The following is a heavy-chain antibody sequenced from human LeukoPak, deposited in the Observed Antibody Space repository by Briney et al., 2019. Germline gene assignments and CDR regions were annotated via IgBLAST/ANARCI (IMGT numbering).Heavy chain of an antibody. J-gene: IGHJ4*02. CDR3: ARELGGGTIFAGFDY. D-gene: IGHD3-3*01. Sequence: QPGGSLRLSCAASRFTFSTYWMSWVRQAPGKGLEWVANIKQDGSDKYYVDSVKGRFTISRDNAKNSLYLQMNSLRAEDTAVYYCARELGGGTIFAGFDYWGQGTLVTVSS. CDR1: RFTFSTYW. CDR2: IKQDGSDK. V-gene: IGHV3-7*01.